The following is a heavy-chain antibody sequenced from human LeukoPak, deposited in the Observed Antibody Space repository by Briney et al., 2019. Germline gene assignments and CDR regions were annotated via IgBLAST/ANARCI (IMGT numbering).Heavy chain of an antibody. J-gene: IGHJ4*02. D-gene: IGHD1-26*01. V-gene: IGHV4-31*03. CDR2: IYYSGST. CDR1: GSSISSGGYY. CDR3: AIARSGSYFFRFDY. Sequence: PSETLSLTCTVSGSSISSGGYYWGWIRQHPGKGLEWIGYIYYSGSTSYNPSLKSRVTISVDTSKNQFSLKLSSVAAADTAVYYCAIARSGSYFFRFDYWGQGTLVTVSS.